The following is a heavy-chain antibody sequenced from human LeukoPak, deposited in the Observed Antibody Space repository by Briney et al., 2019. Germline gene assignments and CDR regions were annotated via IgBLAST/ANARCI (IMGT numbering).Heavy chain of an antibody. CDR2: IYYSGST. CDR1: GGSISSYY. Sequence: SETLSLTCTVSGGSISSYYWSWIRQPPGKGLEWIGYIYYSGSTNYNPSLKSRVTISVDTSKNQFSLKLSSVTAADTAVYYCARDVGYSYDFDYYYMDVWGKGTMVTVSS. J-gene: IGHJ6*03. CDR3: ARDVGYSYDFDYYYMDV. D-gene: IGHD5-18*01. V-gene: IGHV4-59*01.